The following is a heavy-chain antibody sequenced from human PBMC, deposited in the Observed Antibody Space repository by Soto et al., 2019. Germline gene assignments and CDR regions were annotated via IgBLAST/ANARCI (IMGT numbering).Heavy chain of an antibody. CDR3: AGAGAERERSYEFWGGAFDS. Sequence: QVQLVQSGAEVKKPGSSVKVSCKASGGAFSSFDISWVRQSPGLGLEWMGGSIPVLGTTSYAQKVQGRITITADAATRTAHMEVYSLRPDDTAIYSCAGAGAERERSYEFWGGAFDSWGQGTVVTVSS. J-gene: IGHJ4*02. D-gene: IGHD3-3*01. CDR2: SIPVLGTT. V-gene: IGHV1-69*01. CDR1: GGAFSSFD.